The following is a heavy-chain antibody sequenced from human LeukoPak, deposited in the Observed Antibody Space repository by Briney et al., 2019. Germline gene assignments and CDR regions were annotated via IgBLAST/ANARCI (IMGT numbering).Heavy chain of an antibody. D-gene: IGHD2-2*01. CDR3: ARGSLVVPAAIDPPGNDY. J-gene: IGHJ4*02. Sequence: ASVKVSCKASGYTFTGYYMHWVRQAPGQGLEWMGWINPNGGGTNYAQKFQGRVTMTRDTSISTAYMELSRLRSDDTAVYYCARGSLVVPAAIDPPGNDYWGQGTLVTVSS. CDR2: INPNGGGT. V-gene: IGHV1-2*02. CDR1: GYTFTGYY.